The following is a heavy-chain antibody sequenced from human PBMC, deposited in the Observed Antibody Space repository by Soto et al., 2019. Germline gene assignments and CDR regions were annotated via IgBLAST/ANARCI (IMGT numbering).Heavy chain of an antibody. V-gene: IGHV4-34*01. Sequence: QVQLQQWGAGLLKPSETLSLTCAVYGGSFSGYYWSWIRQPPGKGLQWIGEINHSGDTNYNPSLKSRVTISVDTSKNQFSLKLSLVTAADTAVYYCARIGGESYYYYGMDVWGQGTTVTVSS. CDR3: ARIGGESYYYYGMDV. J-gene: IGHJ6*02. D-gene: IGHD3-10*01. CDR2: INHSGDT. CDR1: GGSFSGYY.